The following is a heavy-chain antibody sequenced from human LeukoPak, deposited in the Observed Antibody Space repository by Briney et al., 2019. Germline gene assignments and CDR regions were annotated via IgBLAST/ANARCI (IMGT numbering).Heavy chain of an antibody. CDR1: GGTFSSYA. CDR3: ARGPGAAVADPTPRPEYFQH. J-gene: IGHJ1*01. CDR2: IIPIFGTA. V-gene: IGHV1-69*13. Sequence: SVKVSCKASGGTFSSYAISWVRQAPGQGLEWMGGIIPIFGTANYAQKFQGRVTITADESTSTAYMELSSLRSEDTAVYYCARGPGAAVADPTPRPEYFQHWGQGTLVTVSS. D-gene: IGHD6-19*01.